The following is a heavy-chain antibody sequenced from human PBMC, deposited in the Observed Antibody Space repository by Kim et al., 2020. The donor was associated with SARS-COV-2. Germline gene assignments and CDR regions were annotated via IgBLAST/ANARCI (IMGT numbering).Heavy chain of an antibody. J-gene: IGHJ4*02. CDR2: IIPILGIA. CDR1: GGTFSSYT. CDR3: ARALRYEYSSSGDIFDY. D-gene: IGHD6-6*01. V-gene: IGHV1-69*02. Sequence: SVKVSCKASGGTFSSYTISWVRQAPGQGLEWMGRIIPILGIANYAQKFQGRVTITADKSTSTAYMELSSLRSEDTAVYYCARALRYEYSSSGDIFDYWGQGTLVTVSS.